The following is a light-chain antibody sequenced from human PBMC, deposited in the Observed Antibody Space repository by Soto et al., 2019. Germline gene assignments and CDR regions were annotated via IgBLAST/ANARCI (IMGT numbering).Light chain of an antibody. CDR1: SSDVDDYNF. V-gene: IGLV2-11*01. CDR2: DVT. Sequence: QSALTQPRSVSGSPGQSVTISCTGTSSDVDDYNFVSWYQQHPGTAPKLMIYDVTKRPSGVPARFSGSRSGNTASLTISGLQIEDEAHYYCSSYAGGYFFEVVFGGGTQLTVL. J-gene: IGLJ7*01. CDR3: SSYAGGYFFEVV.